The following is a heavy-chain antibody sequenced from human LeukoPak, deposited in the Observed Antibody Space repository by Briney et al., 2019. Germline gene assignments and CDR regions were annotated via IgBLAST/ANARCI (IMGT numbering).Heavy chain of an antibody. V-gene: IGHV3-23*01. D-gene: IGHD3-10*01. CDR1: GFSFSTYA. J-gene: IGHJ4*02. Sequence: PGGSLRLSCAASGFSFSTYAMTWVRQAPGRGLEWVSAIDGSGRCIYYRDSVQGRFTNSRDNSKNTLFLQMNSLTAEDSAVYYCAKNYGPGNAFYDYWGQGVLVTVSS. CDR2: IDGSGRCI. CDR3: AKNYGPGNAFYDY.